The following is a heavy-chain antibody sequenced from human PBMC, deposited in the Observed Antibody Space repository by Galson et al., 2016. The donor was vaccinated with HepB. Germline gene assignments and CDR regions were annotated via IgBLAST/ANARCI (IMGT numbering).Heavy chain of an antibody. CDR2: ISPNGGST. CDR1: GFTFSHYA. J-gene: IGHJ4*02. CDR3: VKDAVRFFDLTSSPLEH. Sequence: SLRLSCATSGFTFSHYAIHWVRQAPGKGLEHVSTISPNGGSTYYADSVKGRFIISRDNSKITVFLQLSSLRAEDAAVYYCVKDAVRFFDLTSSPLEHWGRGSLVTVSS. V-gene: IGHV3-64D*06. D-gene: IGHD3-9*01.